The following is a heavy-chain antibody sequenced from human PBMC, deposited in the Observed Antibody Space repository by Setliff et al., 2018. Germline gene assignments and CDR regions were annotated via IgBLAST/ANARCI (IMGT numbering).Heavy chain of an antibody. Sequence: SETLSLTCAVYGGSFSGNYWSWIRQPPGKGLEWIGEINHSGSTNYNPSPKSRVTLSVDTSKNQFSLKLSSVTAADTAVYYCARGLGLSPSYYFDYWGQGTLVTVSS. J-gene: IGHJ4*02. D-gene: IGHD7-27*01. CDR1: GGSFSGNY. CDR2: INHSGST. CDR3: ARGLGLSPSYYFDY. V-gene: IGHV4-34*01.